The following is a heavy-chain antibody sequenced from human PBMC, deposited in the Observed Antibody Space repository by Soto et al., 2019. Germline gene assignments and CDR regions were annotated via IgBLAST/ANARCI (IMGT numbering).Heavy chain of an antibody. CDR1: GGSISNYF. J-gene: IGHJ4*02. CDR2: IDNSGST. D-gene: IGHD3-3*01. CDR3: ARGGQDFWSGPFDY. V-gene: IGHV4-4*07. Sequence: SETLSLTCTVSGGSISNYFCNWIRQPAGKGLEWIGRIDNSGSTNYNPSLKSRITMSADTSRNQFSLKLGSVTAADTAVYYCARGGQDFWSGPFDYWGQGALVTV.